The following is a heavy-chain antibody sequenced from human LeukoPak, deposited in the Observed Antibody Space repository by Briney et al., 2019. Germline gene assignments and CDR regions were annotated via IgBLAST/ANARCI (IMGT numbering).Heavy chain of an antibody. Sequence: PSQTLSLTCTVSGGSISSGSYYWSWIRQPAGKGLEWIGRIYTSGSTNHNPSLKSRVTISVDTSKNQFSLKLSSVTAADTAPHYCARDSLLPSAMGYYYMDVCSKATTLTASS. D-gene: IGHD2-2*01. J-gene: IGHJ6*03. CDR1: GGSISSGSYY. CDR3: ARDSLLPSAMGYYYMDV. CDR2: IYTSGST. V-gene: IGHV4-61*02.